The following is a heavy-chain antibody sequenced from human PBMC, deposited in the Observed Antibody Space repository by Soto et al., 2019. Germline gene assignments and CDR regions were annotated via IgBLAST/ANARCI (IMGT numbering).Heavy chain of an antibody. CDR1: RGSFGSSPYY. Sequence: QLQLHESGPGLVKPSGTLSLTCVVSRGSFGSSPYYWGWIRQAPGKGLEWIGSINYSGNTYINPSLKSRATISVDTPKNQFSLRLTSATAADTGLYFCSRRAPEGFHPWGHGTLVIVSS. V-gene: IGHV4-39*01. CDR2: INYSGNT. J-gene: IGHJ5*02. CDR3: SRRAPEGFHP.